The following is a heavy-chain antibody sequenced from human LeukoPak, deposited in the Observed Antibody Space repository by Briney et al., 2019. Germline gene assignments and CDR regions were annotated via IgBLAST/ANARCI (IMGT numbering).Heavy chain of an antibody. D-gene: IGHD1-14*01. CDR1: GFTFNNYE. Sequence: GGSLRLSCAASGFTFNNYEMKWVRQAPGKGLEWVSYISRSGSTTYYADSVKGRFTISRDNSKNTLYLQMDSLRAEDTALYYCAKGSGINHYHWIDPWGEGTLVTVSS. V-gene: IGHV3-48*03. J-gene: IGHJ5*02. CDR3: AKGSGINHYHWIDP. CDR2: ISRSGSTT.